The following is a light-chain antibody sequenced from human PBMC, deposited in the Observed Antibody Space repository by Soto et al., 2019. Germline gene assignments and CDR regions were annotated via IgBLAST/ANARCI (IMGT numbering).Light chain of an antibody. V-gene: IGKV4-1*01. Sequence: DIVLTQSPDSLPVSLGEKATITCKSSQSVFYSAKNRNYLAWYQQRPGQPPRLLIYWAFSRESGVPDRFTGGGSGTDFTLTINSLQAEDVAVYYCQQRSNWPLTFGGGTKVEIK. CDR2: WAF. J-gene: IGKJ4*01. CDR1: QSVFYSAKNRNY. CDR3: QQRSNWPLT.